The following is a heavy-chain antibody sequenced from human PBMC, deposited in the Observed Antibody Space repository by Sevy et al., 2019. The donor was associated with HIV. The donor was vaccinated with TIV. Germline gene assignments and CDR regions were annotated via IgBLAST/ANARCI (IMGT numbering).Heavy chain of an antibody. CDR1: GYTFTGYY. CDR2: INPNSGGT. Sequence: ASVKVSCKASGYTFTGYYMHWVRQAPGQGLEWMGWINPNSGGTNYAQMFQGRVTMTRDTSISTAYMELSRLRSDDTAVYYCARGGEAYDFWSGYNDAFDIWGQGTMVTVSS. J-gene: IGHJ3*02. D-gene: IGHD3-3*01. V-gene: IGHV1-2*02. CDR3: ARGGEAYDFWSGYNDAFDI.